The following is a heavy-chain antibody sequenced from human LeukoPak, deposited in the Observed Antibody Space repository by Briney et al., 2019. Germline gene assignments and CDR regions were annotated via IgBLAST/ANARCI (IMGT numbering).Heavy chain of an antibody. J-gene: IGHJ4*02. CDR3: AKDGLQSSEWLPPLNY. D-gene: IGHD3-3*01. CDR2: ISAYNGNT. Sequence: GASVKVSCKASGYTFTSYGISWVRQAPGQGLEWMGWISAYNGNTNYAQKLQGRVTMTTDTSTSTAYMELRSLRSDDTATYYCAKDGLQSSEWLPPLNYWGQGTLVTVSS. V-gene: IGHV1-18*01. CDR1: GYTFTSYG.